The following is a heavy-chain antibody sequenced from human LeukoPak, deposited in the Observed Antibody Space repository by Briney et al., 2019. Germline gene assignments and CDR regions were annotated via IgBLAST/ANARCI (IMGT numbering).Heavy chain of an antibody. V-gene: IGHV6-1*01. CDR3: TGGGLVRGSLHWFDP. Sequence: SQTLSLTCAISGDSVSGGSAGWNWIRQSPSRGLEWLGRIYYRSKWYSDYAISVKSRITINPDTSRNQFSLQLNSVPHDDTAVYYCTGGGLVRGSLHWFDPWGQGTLVTVSS. CDR2: IYYRSKWYS. J-gene: IGHJ5*02. D-gene: IGHD3-10*01. CDR1: GDSVSGGSAG.